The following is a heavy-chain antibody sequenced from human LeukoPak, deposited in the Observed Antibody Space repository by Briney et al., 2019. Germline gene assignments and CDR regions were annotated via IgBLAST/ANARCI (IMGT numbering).Heavy chain of an antibody. V-gene: IGHV3-23*01. Sequence: GGSLRLSCAASGFTFSSYAMSWVRQAPGKGLEWVSAISGSGGSTYYADSVKGRFTISRDNAKNTLYLQMNSLRAEDTAVYYWASDFAFVAIFNWLEPWGQGTLVTVSS. D-gene: IGHD3-9*01. J-gene: IGHJ5*02. CDR2: ISGSGGST. CDR1: GFTFSSYA. CDR3: ASDFAFVAIFNWLEP.